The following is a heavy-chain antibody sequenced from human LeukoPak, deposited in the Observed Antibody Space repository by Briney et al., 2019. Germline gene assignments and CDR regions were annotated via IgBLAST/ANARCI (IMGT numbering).Heavy chain of an antibody. J-gene: IGHJ4*02. V-gene: IGHV3-21*01. CDR3: ARDSQGSSSWYDY. Sequence: PGGSLRLSCAASGFTFSSYTMNWVRQAPGKGLEWVSSISSSSSYIYYANSLKGRFTISRDNAKNSLYLQMNSLRAEDTAVYYCARDSQGSSSWYDYWGQGTLVTVSS. CDR1: GFTFSSYT. CDR2: ISSSSSYI. D-gene: IGHD6-13*01.